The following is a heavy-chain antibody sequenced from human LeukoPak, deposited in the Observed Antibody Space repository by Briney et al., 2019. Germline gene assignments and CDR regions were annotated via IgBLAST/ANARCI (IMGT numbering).Heavy chain of an antibody. Sequence: GGSLRLSCAASGFTFSSYSMNWVRQAPGEGLEWVSSISSSSSYIYYADSVKGRFTISRDNAKNSLYLQMNSLRAEDTAVYYCARDLGVIVVRHGNANDWFDPWGQGTLVTVSS. D-gene: IGHD2-15*01. J-gene: IGHJ5*02. CDR3: ARDLGVIVVRHGNANDWFDP. CDR2: ISSSSSYI. CDR1: GFTFSSYS. V-gene: IGHV3-21*01.